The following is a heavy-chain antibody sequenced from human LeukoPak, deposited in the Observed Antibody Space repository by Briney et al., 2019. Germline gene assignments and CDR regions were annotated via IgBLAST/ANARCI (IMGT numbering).Heavy chain of an antibody. CDR2: ISGSGGST. V-gene: IGHV3-23*01. CDR3: AKCKGRRSGWFHENLDY. J-gene: IGHJ4*02. CDR1: GFTVSSTY. D-gene: IGHD6-19*01. Sequence: PGGSLRLSCEASGFTVSSTYMSWVRQAPGKGLEWVSAISGSGGSTYYADSVKGRFTISRDNSKNTLYLQMNSLRAEDTAVYYCAKCKGRRSGWFHENLDYWGQGTLVTVSS.